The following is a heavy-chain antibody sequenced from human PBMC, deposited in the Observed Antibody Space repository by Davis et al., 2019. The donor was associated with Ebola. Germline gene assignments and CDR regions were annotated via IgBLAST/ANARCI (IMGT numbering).Heavy chain of an antibody. J-gene: IGHJ6*02. D-gene: IGHD3-10*01. Sequence: PSETLSLTCAVSGASITDENHWSWVRQAPGKGLEWIGQIHHRGNTAYNPSLRSRVTISVAKSQNQFSLKLASVTAADTATYFCARHMRAYRSSGDYSHGMDVWGQGTTVTVSS. CDR1: GASITDENH. CDR3: ARHMRAYRSSGDYSHGMDV. CDR2: IHHRGNT. V-gene: IGHV4/OR15-8*02.